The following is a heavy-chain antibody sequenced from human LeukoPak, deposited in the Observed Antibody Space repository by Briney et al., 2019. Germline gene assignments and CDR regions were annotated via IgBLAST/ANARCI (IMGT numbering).Heavy chain of an antibody. Sequence: ASVTVSCTASGYTFTRYYMHWVRQAPGHGLEWMGIINPSGGNTSYAQKFQGRVTMTWDMSTSPVYMELSSLRSEDTAVYYCARVFHGGIQVAAGREDFVYWGQGTLVTVSS. V-gene: IGHV1-46*01. CDR2: INPSGGNT. D-gene: IGHD6-13*01. J-gene: IGHJ4*02. CDR3: ARVFHGGIQVAAGREDFVY. CDR1: GYTFTRYY.